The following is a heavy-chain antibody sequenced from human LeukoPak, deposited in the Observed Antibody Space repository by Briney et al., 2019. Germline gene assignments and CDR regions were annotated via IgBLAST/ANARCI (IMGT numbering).Heavy chain of an antibody. CDR2: IYYSGST. J-gene: IGHJ6*02. CDR1: GGSISSYY. V-gene: IGHV4-59*01. CDR3: ARVSFGDYSYYYYGMDV. Sequence: SETLSLTCTVSGGSISSYYWSWIRQPPGKGLEWIGYIYYSGSTNYNPSLKSRVTISVDTSKNQFSLKLSSVTAADTAVYYCARVSFGDYSYYYYGMDVWGQGTTVTVSS. D-gene: IGHD3-10*01.